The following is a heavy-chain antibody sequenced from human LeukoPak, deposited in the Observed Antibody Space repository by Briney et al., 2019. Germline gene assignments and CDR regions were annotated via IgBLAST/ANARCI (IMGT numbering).Heavy chain of an antibody. D-gene: IGHD6-13*01. V-gene: IGHV1-2*02. CDR3: ARGDDSSSWYTHSYYFDY. Sequence: ASVKVSCKASGYTFTGYCMHWVRQAPGQGREWMGWINPKSGGTNYAQKFQGRVTMTRDTSISTAYMELSSLRSEDTAVYYCARGDDSSSWYTHSYYFDYWGQGTLVTVSS. CDR2: INPKSGGT. J-gene: IGHJ4*02. CDR1: GYTFTGYC.